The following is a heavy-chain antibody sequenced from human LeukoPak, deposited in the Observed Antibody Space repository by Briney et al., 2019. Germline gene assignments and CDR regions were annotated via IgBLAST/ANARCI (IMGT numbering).Heavy chain of an antibody. CDR1: GFTFSSYL. D-gene: IGHD6-13*01. Sequence: PGGSLRLSCAASGFTFSSYLMSWVRQAPGKGLEWVANIKQDGSEKYYVDSVKGRFTISRDNAKNSLYLQMNSLRAEDTAVYYCASTVIAAAGKEPWGQGTLVTVSS. CDR3: ASTVIAAAGKEP. CDR2: IKQDGSEK. J-gene: IGHJ5*02. V-gene: IGHV3-7*01.